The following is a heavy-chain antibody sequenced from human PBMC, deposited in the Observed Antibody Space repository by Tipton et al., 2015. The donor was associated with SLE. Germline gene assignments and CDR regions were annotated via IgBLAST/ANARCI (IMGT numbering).Heavy chain of an antibody. CDR1: GGSINSGNYY. J-gene: IGHJ6*03. V-gene: IGHV4-61*02. CDR3: ARLPRLAGHSYMDV. Sequence: TLSLTCTVSGGSINSGNYYWSWIRQPAGKGLEWIGRIYTSGSSDYNPSLESRVTISVDTSKNQFSLILSSLTAADTAVYYCARLPRLAGHSYMDVWGKGTTVSVSS. CDR2: IYTSGSS. D-gene: IGHD3-10*01.